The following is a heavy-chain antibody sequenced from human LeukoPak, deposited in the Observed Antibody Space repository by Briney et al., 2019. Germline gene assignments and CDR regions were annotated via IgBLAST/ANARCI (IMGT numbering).Heavy chain of an antibody. J-gene: IGHJ5*02. V-gene: IGHV4-39*01. CDR1: SGSISSSSYY. CDR3: ARHPIFSGMGSQLWFDP. Sequence: SETLSLTCTVSSGSISSSSYYWGWIRQSPGRGLEWIGSIYYRGSTFYKPSLMGRVTISVDTSKNQFSLKLSSVAAADTAVYYCARHPIFSGMGSQLWFDPWGQGTLVTVSS. CDR2: IYYRGST. D-gene: IGHD3-10*01.